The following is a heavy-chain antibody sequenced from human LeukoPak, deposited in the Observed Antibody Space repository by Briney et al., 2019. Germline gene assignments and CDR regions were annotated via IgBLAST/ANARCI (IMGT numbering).Heavy chain of an antibody. CDR2: INHSGST. V-gene: IGHV4-34*01. CDR1: GGSFSGYY. D-gene: IGHD3-10*01. CDR3: ARVKRGVMVRGVIMGPNWFDP. Sequence: PSETLSLTCAVYGGSFSGYYWSCIRQPPGKGLEWIGEINHSGSTNYNPSLKSRVTISVDTSKNQFSLKLSSVTAADTAVYYCARVKRGVMVRGVIMGPNWFDPWGQGTLVTVSS. J-gene: IGHJ5*02.